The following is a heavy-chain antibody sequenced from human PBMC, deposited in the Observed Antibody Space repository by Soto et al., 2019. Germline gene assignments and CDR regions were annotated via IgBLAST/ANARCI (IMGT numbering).Heavy chain of an antibody. D-gene: IGHD4-4*01. Sequence: ASVKVSCKASGYIFTAYSMHWLRQAPGQGLEWMGWFNPNSGDTIYAQKFQGRITLTRDTSITTAYMELYSLTSDDTAVYYCAREDSAVISLDYWGQGTLVTVSS. V-gene: IGHV1-2*02. CDR3: AREDSAVISLDY. CDR1: GYIFTAYS. CDR2: FNPNSGDT. J-gene: IGHJ4*02.